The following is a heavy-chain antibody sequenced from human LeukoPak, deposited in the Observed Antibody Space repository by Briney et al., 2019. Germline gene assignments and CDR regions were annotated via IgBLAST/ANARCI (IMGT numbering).Heavy chain of an antibody. CDR1: GYTFTSYA. Sequence: GASVKVSCKASGYTFTSYAMNWVRQAPGQGLEWMGWINTNTGNPTYAQGFTGRFVFSLDTSVSTAYLQISSLKAEDTAVYYCARGVEMATISRLGYWGQGTLVTVSS. CDR2: INTNTGNP. J-gene: IGHJ4*02. CDR3: ARGVEMATISRLGY. V-gene: IGHV7-4-1*02. D-gene: IGHD5-24*01.